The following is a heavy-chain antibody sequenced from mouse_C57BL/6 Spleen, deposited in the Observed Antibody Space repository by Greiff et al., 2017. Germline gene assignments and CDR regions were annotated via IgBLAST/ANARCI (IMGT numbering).Heavy chain of an antibody. J-gene: IGHJ2*01. CDR1: GYTFTSYW. V-gene: IGHV1-52*01. CDR2: IDPSDSET. Sequence: QVQLQQPGAELVRPGSSVKLSCKASGYTFTSYWMHWVKQRPIQGLEWIGNIDPSDSETPYNQKFKDKATLTVDKSSSTAYMQLSSLTSEDSAVYYCAGGGTTVVGGFDYWGQGTTLTVSS. D-gene: IGHD1-1*01. CDR3: AGGGTTVVGGFDY.